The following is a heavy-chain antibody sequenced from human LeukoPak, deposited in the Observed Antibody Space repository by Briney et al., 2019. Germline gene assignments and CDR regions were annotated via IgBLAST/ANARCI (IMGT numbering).Heavy chain of an antibody. Sequence: PSETLSLTCAVYGGSFSGYYWSWIPQPPGKGREWIGQLNHSESTNYNPSLTSRVTISVDTSKNQFSLKLSSVTAADTAVYYCARGLSPFTVTYEMGYYFDYWGQGTLVTVSS. CDR2: LNHSEST. J-gene: IGHJ4*02. D-gene: IGHD4-17*01. CDR1: GGSFSGYY. V-gene: IGHV4-34*01. CDR3: ARGLSPFTVTYEMGYYFDY.